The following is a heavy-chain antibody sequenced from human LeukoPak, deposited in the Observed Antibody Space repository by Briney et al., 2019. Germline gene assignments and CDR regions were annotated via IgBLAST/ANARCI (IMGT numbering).Heavy chain of an antibody. CDR2: IYYSGST. D-gene: IGHD6-19*01. V-gene: IGHV4-59*04. Sequence: SETLSLTCTVSGGSISSFYWSWIRQPPGKGLEWIGYIYYSGSTYYNPSLESRVTISVDTSKNQFSLKLSSVTAADTAVYYCATSGWYLLPGVYWGQGTLVTVSS. CDR3: ATSGWYLLPGVY. CDR1: GGSISSFY. J-gene: IGHJ4*02.